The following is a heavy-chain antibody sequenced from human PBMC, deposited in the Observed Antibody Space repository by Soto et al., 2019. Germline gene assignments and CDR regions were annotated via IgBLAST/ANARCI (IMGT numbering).Heavy chain of an antibody. CDR3: ARRNPYAYIWGTYADVGYYFDY. CDR2: IYYSGST. J-gene: IGHJ4*02. D-gene: IGHD3-16*01. Sequence: QVQLQESGPGLVKPSQTLSLTCTVSGGSSSSGGYYWSWIRQHPGKGLEWIGYIYYSGSTYYNPSLKSRVTISVDTSKNQFSLKLSSVTAADTAVYYCARRNPYAYIWGTYADVGYYFDYWGQGTLVTVSS. V-gene: IGHV4-31*03. CDR1: GGSSSSGGYY.